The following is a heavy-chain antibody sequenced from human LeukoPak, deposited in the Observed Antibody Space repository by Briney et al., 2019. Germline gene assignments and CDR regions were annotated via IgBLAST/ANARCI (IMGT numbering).Heavy chain of an antibody. D-gene: IGHD2-2*01. Sequence: GGSLRLSCAASGFTFSSYAMSWVRQAPGKGLEWVSAISGSGGSTYYADSVKGRVTISRDNPKNTLYLQMHSPRAEDTAVYYCAKRREPAATKYYFACWGQGTLVTVSS. CDR2: ISGSGGST. V-gene: IGHV3-23*01. CDR3: AKRREPAATKYYFAC. J-gene: IGHJ4*02. CDR1: GFTFSSYA.